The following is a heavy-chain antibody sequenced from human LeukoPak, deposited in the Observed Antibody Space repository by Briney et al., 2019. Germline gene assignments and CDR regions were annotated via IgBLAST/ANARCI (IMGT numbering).Heavy chain of an antibody. Sequence: RPGGSLRLSCAASGFTCSSYGMSWVRQAPGKGLEWVSVISGSGGSTYYADSVEGRFTISRDNSKNTLYLQMNSLRAEDTAVYYCAKLRYFDWSGPTDFDYWGQGTLVTVSS. CDR3: AKLRYFDWSGPTDFDY. CDR1: GFTCSSYG. V-gene: IGHV3-23*01. D-gene: IGHD3-9*01. CDR2: ISGSGGST. J-gene: IGHJ4*02.